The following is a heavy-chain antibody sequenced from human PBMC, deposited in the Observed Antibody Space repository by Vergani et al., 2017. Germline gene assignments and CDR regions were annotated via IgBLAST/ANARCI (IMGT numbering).Heavy chain of an antibody. J-gene: IGHJ6*03. Sequence: QLQLQESGPGLVKPSETLSLTCAVSGASIGSTSDYWAWLRQPPGKGLEWITTIYYSGNTYYNPSLKSRVTISIVTSKNQFSLKLTSVTATDTAMYYCATGTPIRGIAALRGYYHYYMDVWGKGP. V-gene: IGHV4-39*01. CDR3: ATGTPIRGIAALRGYYHYYMDV. CDR1: GASIGSTSDY. CDR2: IYYSGNT. D-gene: IGHD6-13*01.